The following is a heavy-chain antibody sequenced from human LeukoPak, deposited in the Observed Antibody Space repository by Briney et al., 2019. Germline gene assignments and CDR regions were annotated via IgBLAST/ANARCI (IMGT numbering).Heavy chain of an antibody. Sequence: ASVKVSCTASGYTFTGYYMHWVRQAPGQGLEWMGWINPNSGGTNYAQKFQGRVTMTRDTSISTAYMELSRLRSDDTAVYYCAREGQWELSFFDYWGQGTLVTVSS. D-gene: IGHD1-26*01. CDR1: GYTFTGYY. J-gene: IGHJ4*02. CDR2: INPNSGGT. V-gene: IGHV1-2*02. CDR3: AREGQWELSFFDY.